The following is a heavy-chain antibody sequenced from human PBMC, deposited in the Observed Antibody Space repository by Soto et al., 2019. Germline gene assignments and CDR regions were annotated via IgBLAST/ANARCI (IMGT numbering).Heavy chain of an antibody. CDR1: GFSVDNIF. CDR2: ISDDGRT. D-gene: IGHD2-8*02. V-gene: IGHV3-53*01. Sequence: HPGGSLRLSCVASGFSVDNIFMSWVRQAPGKGLQWVSTISDDGRTYYADSVKGRFSLSRDKSRNTLYLQMNRLRGEDTAVYYCSRDHSSGGYDYRGQGSLVTV. CDR3: SRDHSSGGYDY. J-gene: IGHJ4*02.